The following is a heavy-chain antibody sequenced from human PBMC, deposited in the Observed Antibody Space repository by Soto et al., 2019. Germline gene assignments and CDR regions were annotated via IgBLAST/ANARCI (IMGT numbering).Heavy chain of an antibody. CDR3: AKDRQGDYVEYFDY. CDR2: ISGSGGST. V-gene: IGHV3-23*01. Sequence: GGSLRLSCAASGFTFSSYAMSWVRQAPGKGLEWVSAISGSGGSTYYADSVKGRFSISRDNSKNTLYLQMNSLRAEDTAVYYCAKDRQGDYVEYFDYWGQGTLVTVSS. CDR1: GFTFSSYA. D-gene: IGHD4-17*01. J-gene: IGHJ4*02.